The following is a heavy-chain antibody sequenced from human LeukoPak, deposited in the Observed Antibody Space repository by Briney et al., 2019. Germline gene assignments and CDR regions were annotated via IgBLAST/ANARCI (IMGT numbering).Heavy chain of an antibody. J-gene: IGHJ5*02. CDR1: GGSISSSNW. Sequence: SGTLSLTCAVSGGSISSSNWWSWVRQPPGKGLEWIGEIYHSGSTNYNPSLKSRVTISVDKSKNQFSLKLSSMTAADTAVYYCARDRVVRGLAFDPWGQGTLVTVSS. CDR3: ARDRVVRGLAFDP. V-gene: IGHV4-4*02. D-gene: IGHD3-10*01. CDR2: IYHSGST.